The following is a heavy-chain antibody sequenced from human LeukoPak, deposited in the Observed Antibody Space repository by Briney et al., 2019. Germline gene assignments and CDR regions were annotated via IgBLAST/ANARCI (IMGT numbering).Heavy chain of an antibody. J-gene: IGHJ4*02. CDR3: ARERRYSSSSEEYYFDY. V-gene: IGHV7-4-1*02. CDR1: GGTFSNYA. Sequence: ASVKVSCKASGGTFSNYAINWVRQAPGQGLEWMGWINTNTGNPTYAQGFTGRFVFSLDTSVSTAYLQISSLKAEDTAVYYCARERRYSSSSEEYYFDYWGQGTLVTVSS. CDR2: INTNTGNP. D-gene: IGHD6-6*01.